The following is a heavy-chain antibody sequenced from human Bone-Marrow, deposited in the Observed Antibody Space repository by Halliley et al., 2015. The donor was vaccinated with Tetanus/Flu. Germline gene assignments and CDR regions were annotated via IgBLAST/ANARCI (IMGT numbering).Heavy chain of an antibody. J-gene: IGHJ4*02. CDR1: GGSVSSGTYF. D-gene: IGHD3-22*01. V-gene: IGHV4-61*01. Sequence: TLSLTCTVSGGSVSSGTYFWSWIRQPPGKGLEWIGGIYYSGSTNYNPSLKSRLTISLDTSRNQFSLRLSSVTAADTAVYYCARDFFDSTGYMDYWGQGTLVSVSS. CDR2: IYYSGST. CDR3: ARDFFDSTGYMDY.